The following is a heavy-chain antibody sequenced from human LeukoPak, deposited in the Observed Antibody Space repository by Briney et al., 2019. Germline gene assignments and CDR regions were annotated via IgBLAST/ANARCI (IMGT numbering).Heavy chain of an antibody. D-gene: IGHD2-15*01. CDR3: ARVDGASGGPLEYDY. V-gene: IGHV1-18*01. J-gene: IGHJ4*02. CDR1: GYTFTSYG. Sequence: GASVKVSCKASGYTFTSYGISWVRQAPGQGLEWMGWISAYNGNTNYAQKLQGRVTMTTDTSTSTAYLDLRSLRSDDTAFYYCARVDGASGGPLEYDYWGQGTLVTVSS. CDR2: ISAYNGNT.